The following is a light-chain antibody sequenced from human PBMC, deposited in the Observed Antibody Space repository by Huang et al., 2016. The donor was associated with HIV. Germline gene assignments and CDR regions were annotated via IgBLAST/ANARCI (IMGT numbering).Light chain of an antibody. CDR2: GAS. CDR1: QSVFNNNY. CDR3: QQYGSSLA. V-gene: IGKV3-20*01. J-gene: IGKJ1*01. Sequence: PGESATLSCRASQSVFNNNYLAWDQQKPGQASRLRIFGASSTATGISDRFRGSGSGTDCTLTISRLEPEDFAVYYCQQYGSSLAFGPGTKVEIK.